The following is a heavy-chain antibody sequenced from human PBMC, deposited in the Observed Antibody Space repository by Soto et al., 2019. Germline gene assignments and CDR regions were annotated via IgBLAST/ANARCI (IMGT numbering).Heavy chain of an antibody. Sequence: PSETLSLTCAVSGGSISSSNWWSWVRQPPGKGLEWIGEIYHSGSTNYNPSLKSRVTISVDKSKNQFSLKLSSVTAADTAVYYCARVGVRGVIIAYGMDVWGQGTTVTVSS. J-gene: IGHJ6*02. D-gene: IGHD3-10*01. CDR1: GGSISSSNW. V-gene: IGHV4-4*02. CDR2: IYHSGST. CDR3: ARVGVRGVIIAYGMDV.